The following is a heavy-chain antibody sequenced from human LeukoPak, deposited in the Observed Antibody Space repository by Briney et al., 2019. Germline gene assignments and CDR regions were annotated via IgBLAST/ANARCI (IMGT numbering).Heavy chain of an antibody. CDR3: AKDITGGYSYGDNAFDI. V-gene: IGHV3-9*01. D-gene: IGHD5-18*01. CDR2: ISWNSGSI. CDR1: GFTFDDYA. J-gene: IGHJ3*02. Sequence: AGGSLRLSCAASGFTFDDYAMHWVRQAPGKGLEWVSGISWNSGSIGYADSVKGRFTISRDNAKNSLYLQMNSLRAEDTALYYCAKDITGGYSYGDNAFDIWGQGAMVTVSS.